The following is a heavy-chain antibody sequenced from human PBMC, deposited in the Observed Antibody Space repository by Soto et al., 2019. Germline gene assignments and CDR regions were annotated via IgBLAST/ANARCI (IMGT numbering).Heavy chain of an antibody. CDR1: GGTTSSYT. V-gene: IGHV1-69*02. CDR3: ALRTGNWNPLGD. Sequence: QVQLVQSGAEVEKPGSSVKVSCKVSGGTTSSYTIGWVRQAPGQGLQWMGNIVPMIGKVDYAQTFQDRVTLTADKSTRTVYMELRILRSEDTAVYFCALRTGNWNPLGDWGQGTLVTVSS. J-gene: IGHJ4*02. CDR2: IVPMIGKV. D-gene: IGHD1-1*01.